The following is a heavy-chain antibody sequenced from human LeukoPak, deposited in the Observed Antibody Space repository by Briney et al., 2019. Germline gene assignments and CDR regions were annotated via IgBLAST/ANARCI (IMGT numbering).Heavy chain of an antibody. V-gene: IGHV3-48*04. CDR1: GFTFSSYS. CDR2: ISSSSSTI. J-gene: IGHJ4*02. Sequence: QPGGSLRLSCAASGFTFSSYSMNWVRQAPGKGLEWVSYISSSSSTIYYADSVKGRFTISRDNAKNSLYLQMNNLRAEDTAVYYCAIVYPYYFDYWGQGTLVTVSS. D-gene: IGHD3-16*01. CDR3: AIVYPYYFDY.